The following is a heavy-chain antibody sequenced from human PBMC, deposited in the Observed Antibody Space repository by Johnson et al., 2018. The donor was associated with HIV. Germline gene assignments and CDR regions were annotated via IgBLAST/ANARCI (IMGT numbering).Heavy chain of an antibody. J-gene: IGHJ3*02. CDR3: ATCSDQVLLGGDVFDI. D-gene: IGHD3-16*01. Sequence: QVQLVESGGGLVKPGGPLRLSCAASGFTFRDHYMSWIRQAPGKGLEWVADISTSGSTIYYADSVKGRFTISRDNAKNSLYLQMNSLGGDTAVYYCATCSDQVLLGGDVFDIWGQGTMVTVSS. CDR2: ISTSGSTI. V-gene: IGHV3-11*04. CDR1: GFTFRDHY.